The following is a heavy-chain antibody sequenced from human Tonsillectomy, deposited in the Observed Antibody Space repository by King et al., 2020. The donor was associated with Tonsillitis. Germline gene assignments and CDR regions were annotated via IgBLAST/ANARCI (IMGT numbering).Heavy chain of an antibody. CDR2: IKSKTEGGTA. J-gene: IGHJ6*02. D-gene: IGHD3-22*01. V-gene: IGHV3-15*01. CDR3: TVVSGMDV. Sequence: VQLVESGGDLVRPGGSLRLSCVASGFTFSNAWMSWVRQAPGKGLEWVGRIKSKTEGGTADYAAPVQGRFSISRDESKKTLYLQMNSLITEDTAVYYCTVVSGMDVWGQGTTVTVSS. CDR1: GFTFSNAW.